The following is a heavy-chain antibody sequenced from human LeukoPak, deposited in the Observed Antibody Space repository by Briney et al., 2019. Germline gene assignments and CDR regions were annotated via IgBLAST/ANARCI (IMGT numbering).Heavy chain of an antibody. Sequence: GESLKISCKGSGYSFTSHWIAWVRQMPGKGLEWMGIIYPDDSDTRYSPSFQGQVTISADKSISTAYLQRSSLKASDTAMYYCARALYGSSWYFLDFWGQGTLVTVSS. V-gene: IGHV5-51*01. CDR2: IYPDDSDT. J-gene: IGHJ4*02. D-gene: IGHD6-13*01. CDR3: ARALYGSSWYFLDF. CDR1: GYSFTSHW.